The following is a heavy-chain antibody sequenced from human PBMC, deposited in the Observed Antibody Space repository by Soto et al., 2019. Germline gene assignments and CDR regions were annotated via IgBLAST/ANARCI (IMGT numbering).Heavy chain of an antibody. CDR3: ARVRFSTAMVTGFDY. CDR2: INSDGSST. D-gene: IGHD5-18*01. J-gene: IGHJ4*02. Sequence: EVQLVESGGGLVQPGGSLRLSCAASGFTFSSYWMHWVRQAPGKGLVWVSRINSDGSSTSYADSVKGRFTISRDNAKNTLYLRMNSLRAEDTAVYYCARVRFSTAMVTGFDYWGQGTLVTVSS. CDR1: GFTFSSYW. V-gene: IGHV3-74*01.